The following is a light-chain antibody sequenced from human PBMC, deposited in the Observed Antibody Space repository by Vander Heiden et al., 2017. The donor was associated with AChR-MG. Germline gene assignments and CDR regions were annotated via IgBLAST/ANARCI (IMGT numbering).Light chain of an antibody. Sequence: QLVLTQSPSASASLGASVRLTCTLSSGHTKNAIAWHQQRPGKGPRYLMKINSDGSRRKGDGISDRFSGSSSGAERYLTISSLQFEDEADYYCQTWGTVIPYVFGTGTKVTVL. CDR2: INSDGSR. CDR1: SGHTKNA. V-gene: IGLV4-69*01. CDR3: QTWGTVIPYV. J-gene: IGLJ1*01.